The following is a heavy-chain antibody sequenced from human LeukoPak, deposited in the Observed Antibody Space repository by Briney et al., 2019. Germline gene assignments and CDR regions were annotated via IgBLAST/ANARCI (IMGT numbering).Heavy chain of an antibody. D-gene: IGHD5-12*01. CDR3: VIGGYSGFNV. CDR2: IGKAGDT. J-gene: IGHJ3*01. V-gene: IGHV3-13*04. Sequence: GGSLRLSCAASGLTFSTYDMDWVRQATGEGLEWVSGIGKAGDTYYVGSVKGRFTISRENAKNSLYLQMNSLRSGDTAVYYCVIGGYSGFNVWGQGTVVTVSS. CDR1: GLTFSTYD.